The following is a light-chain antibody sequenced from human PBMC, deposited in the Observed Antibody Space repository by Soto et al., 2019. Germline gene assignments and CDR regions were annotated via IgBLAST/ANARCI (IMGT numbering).Light chain of an antibody. CDR1: QSVSSN. Sequence: EIVMTQSPATLSVSTGERATLSCRASQSVSSNLAWYQQKPGQAPRLLIYDASNRATGIPARFSGSGSGTDFTLTISSLQSEDFATYYCQQLNSYRLTFGGGTKVDIK. CDR3: QQLNSYRLT. J-gene: IGKJ4*01. CDR2: DAS. V-gene: IGKV3D-15*01.